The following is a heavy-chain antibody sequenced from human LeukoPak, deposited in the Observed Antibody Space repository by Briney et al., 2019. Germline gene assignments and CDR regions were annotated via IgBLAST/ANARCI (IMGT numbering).Heavy chain of an antibody. CDR1: GWTFSGYY. J-gene: IGHJ6*02. Sequence: SETLSLTCAVYGWTFSGYYWSWIRQPPGKGLEWIGEINHSGSSNYNPSLKSRVTISVDTSKNQFSLKLSSVTAADTAVYYCARLTSASQYYYYGMDVWGQGTTVTVS. CDR2: INHSGSS. V-gene: IGHV4-34*01. CDR3: ARLTSASQYYYYGMDV. D-gene: IGHD3-9*01.